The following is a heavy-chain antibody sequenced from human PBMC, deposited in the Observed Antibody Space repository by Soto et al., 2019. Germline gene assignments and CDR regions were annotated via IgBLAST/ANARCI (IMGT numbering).Heavy chain of an antibody. Sequence: GSLRLSCAASGFTFRTYAMSWVLQAPGKGLEWVSGISGSGGSTYYADSVKGRFSISRDNSKNTLFLQMNSLRDEDTAVYYCAKDGPYSSGWAPDYWGQGTLVTVSS. CDR1: GFTFRTYA. CDR3: AKDGPYSSGWAPDY. D-gene: IGHD6-19*01. CDR2: ISGSGGST. V-gene: IGHV3-23*01. J-gene: IGHJ4*02.